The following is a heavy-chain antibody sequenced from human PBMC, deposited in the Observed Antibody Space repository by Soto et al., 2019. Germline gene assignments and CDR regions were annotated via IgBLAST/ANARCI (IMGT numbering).Heavy chain of an antibody. J-gene: IGHJ4*02. CDR2: ISYSGST. D-gene: IGHD5-12*01. V-gene: IGHV4-59*08. Sequence: PSETLSLTCTVSGDSNSSYYWSWIRQSPGKGLEWIGYISYSGSTTYNPSLKSRVTISLHTSNNQVSLTVTSVTAADTAVYYCARRIVATEPFDYWGQGTLVTVSS. CDR1: GDSNSSYY. CDR3: ARRIVATEPFDY.